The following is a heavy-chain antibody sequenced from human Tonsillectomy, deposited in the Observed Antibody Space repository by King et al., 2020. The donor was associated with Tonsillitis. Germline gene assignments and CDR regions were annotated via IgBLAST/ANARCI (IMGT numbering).Heavy chain of an antibody. J-gene: IGHJ6*02. D-gene: IGHD2-21*01. Sequence: QLVQSGADVKKPGSSVKVSCKASGGTFGSYAFSWVRQAPGQGLEWMGGIIPIFSHPTYAPRFQGRVTITADEFTSTVYMELSSLGSGDTAVYFCAGGTSCIYKIAICSDPWDYHYEMDVWGQGTSVPVSS. CDR1: GGTFGSYA. V-gene: IGHV1-69*01. CDR2: IIPIFSHP. CDR3: AGGTSCIYKIAICSDPWDYHYEMDV.